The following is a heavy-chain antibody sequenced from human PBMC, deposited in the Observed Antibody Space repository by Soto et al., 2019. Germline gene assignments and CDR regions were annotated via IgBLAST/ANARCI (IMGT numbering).Heavy chain of an antibody. J-gene: IGHJ6*02. V-gene: IGHV3-30*18. D-gene: IGHD6-19*01. CDR2: ISYDGSNK. Sequence: PGGSLRLSCAASGFTFSSYGMHWFRQAPGKGLEWVAVISYDGSNKYYADSVKGRFTISRDNSKNTLYLQMNSLRAEDTAVYYCAKDPVAVAGPMDVWGQGTTVTVSS. CDR3: AKDPVAVAGPMDV. CDR1: GFTFSSYG.